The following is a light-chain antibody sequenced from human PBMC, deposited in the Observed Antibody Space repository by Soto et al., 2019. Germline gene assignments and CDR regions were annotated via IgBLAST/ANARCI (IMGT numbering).Light chain of an antibody. Sequence: QLTHTKSSLSASVGDRVTITCRASQGISNYLAWYQQIPGKVPRLLIYAASTLQSGVPSRFSGSGSGTDFTLTISSLQPEDVATYYCQKYNSARWTFGLGSNV. CDR3: QKYNSARWT. CDR1: QGISNY. V-gene: IGKV1-27*01. CDR2: AAS. J-gene: IGKJ1*01.